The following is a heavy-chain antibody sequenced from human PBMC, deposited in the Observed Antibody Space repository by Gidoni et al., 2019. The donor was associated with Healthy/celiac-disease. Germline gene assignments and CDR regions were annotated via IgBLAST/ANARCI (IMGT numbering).Heavy chain of an antibody. Sequence: EVQLVESGGGLVKPGGSLRLSCAASGFTFSSYSRNWVRHAPGKGLEWVSSISSSSSYIYYADSVKGRFTISRDNANNSLYLQMNSLRAEDTAVYYCARDYTMITFGGVIVKYGMDVWGQGTTVTVSS. J-gene: IGHJ6*02. CDR3: ARDYTMITFGGVIVKYGMDV. CDR2: ISSSSSYI. V-gene: IGHV3-21*01. CDR1: GFTFSSYS. D-gene: IGHD3-16*02.